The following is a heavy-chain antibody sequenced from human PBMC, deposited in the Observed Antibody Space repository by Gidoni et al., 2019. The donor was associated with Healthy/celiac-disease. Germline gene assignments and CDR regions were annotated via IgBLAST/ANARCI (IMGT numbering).Heavy chain of an antibody. V-gene: IGHV3-49*04. Sequence: EVQLVESGGGLVQPGRSLRLSCTASGFTFGDYAMSWVRQAPGKGLEWVGFIRSKAYGGTTEYAASVKGRFTISRDDSKSIAYLQMNSLKTEDTAVYYCTRDGYNYRAFDIWGQGTMVTVSS. CDR2: IRSKAYGGTT. D-gene: IGHD5-12*01. CDR3: TRDGYNYRAFDI. J-gene: IGHJ3*02. CDR1: GFTFGDYA.